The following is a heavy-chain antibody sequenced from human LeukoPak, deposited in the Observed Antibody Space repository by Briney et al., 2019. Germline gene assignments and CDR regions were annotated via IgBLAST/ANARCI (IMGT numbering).Heavy chain of an antibody. CDR3: ARAGNNWNDVNYYYYGMDV. D-gene: IGHD1-20*01. CDR1: GYTFTGYY. J-gene: IGHJ6*02. V-gene: IGHV1-2*02. Sequence: ASVKVSCKASGYTFTGYYMHWVRQAPGQGLEWMGWINPNSGGTNYAQKFQGRVTMTRDTSISTAYLELSRLRSDDTAVYYCARAGNNWNDVNYYYYGMDVWGQGTTVTVSS. CDR2: INPNSGGT.